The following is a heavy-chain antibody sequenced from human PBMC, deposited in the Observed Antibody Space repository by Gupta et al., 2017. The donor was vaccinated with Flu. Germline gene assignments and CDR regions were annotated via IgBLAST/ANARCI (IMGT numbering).Heavy chain of an antibody. J-gene: IGHJ5*02. D-gene: IGHD3-3*01. CDR2: ISGSSTYI. V-gene: IGHV3-21*01. CDR1: GFTFSSYT. Sequence: EVQLVESGGGLVKPGGSLRLSCAASGFTFSSYTMNWVRQAPGKGLEWVSSISGSSTYISYADSVKGRFTISRDNAKNSLYLQMSSLRAEDTAVYYCASGSITIFGVIISWGQGTLVTVSS. CDR3: ASGSITIFGVIIS.